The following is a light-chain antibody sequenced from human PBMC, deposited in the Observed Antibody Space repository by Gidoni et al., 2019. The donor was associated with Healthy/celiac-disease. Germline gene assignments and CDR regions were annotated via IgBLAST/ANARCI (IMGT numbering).Light chain of an antibody. Sequence: SYEMTQPPSVSVSPEQTASITCSGDTLGDKYAGWYQQKPGQSPVLVIYQDSKRPSGIPERFSGSNSGNTATLTISGTHAMDEADFYCQAWDSSTWVFGGGTTLSVL. CDR1: TLGDKY. V-gene: IGLV3-1*01. CDR2: QDS. CDR3: QAWDSSTWV. J-gene: IGLJ3*02.